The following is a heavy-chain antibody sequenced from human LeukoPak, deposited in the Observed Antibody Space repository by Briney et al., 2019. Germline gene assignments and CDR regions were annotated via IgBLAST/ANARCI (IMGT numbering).Heavy chain of an antibody. CDR1: GFTFSIYG. V-gene: IGHV3-33*01. CDR3: ARGSSNWTAVAGNDAFDV. Sequence: GGSLRLSCAASGFTFSIYGMHWVRQAPGKGLEWVTVIWYDGSNKYYADFVKGRFTISRDNSENTLYLQMNSLRAEDTAVYYCARGSSNWTAVAGNDAFDVWGQGTMVSVSS. J-gene: IGHJ3*01. CDR2: IWYDGSNK. D-gene: IGHD6-19*01.